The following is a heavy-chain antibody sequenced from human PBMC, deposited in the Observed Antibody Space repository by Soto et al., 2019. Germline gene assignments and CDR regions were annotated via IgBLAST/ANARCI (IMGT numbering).Heavy chain of an antibody. Sequence: PSETLSLTCTVSGDSISNYYWSWIRQPPGKGLEWIGYIYYSGSTNYNPSLKSRVTISVDTSKNQFSLKLSSVTAADTAVYYCARDCSKTSCPGFYFDYWSQGTLVTVSS. D-gene: IGHD2-2*01. CDR1: GDSISNYY. J-gene: IGHJ4*02. V-gene: IGHV4-59*01. CDR3: ARDCSKTSCPGFYFDY. CDR2: IYYSGST.